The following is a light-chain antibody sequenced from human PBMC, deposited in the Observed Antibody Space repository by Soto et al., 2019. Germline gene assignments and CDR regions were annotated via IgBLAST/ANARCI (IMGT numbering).Light chain of an antibody. CDR3: QSYDSSLSAYV. V-gene: IGLV1-40*01. J-gene: IGLJ1*01. CDR2: GNN. Sequence: VLTQPPSVSGAPGQRVTISCTGNSSNIGAGYDVRWYQQLPGTAPKLLIYGNNNRPSGVPDRFSGSKSGTSASLAITGLQAEDEADYYCQSYDSSLSAYVFGPGTKVTVL. CDR1: SSNIGAGYD.